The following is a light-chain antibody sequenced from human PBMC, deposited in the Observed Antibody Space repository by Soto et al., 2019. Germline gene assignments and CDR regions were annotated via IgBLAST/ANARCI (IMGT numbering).Light chain of an antibody. Sequence: QSALTQPPSASGSPGQSVTISCTGTSSDVGGYNYVSWYQQHPGKVPKLMVYEVNKRPSGVPDRFSGSKSGNTASLTVSGLQAEYEDDYYCTSYAGGNNVFGTGTKVTVL. J-gene: IGLJ1*01. CDR1: SSDVGGYNY. CDR3: TSYAGGNNV. CDR2: EVN. V-gene: IGLV2-8*01.